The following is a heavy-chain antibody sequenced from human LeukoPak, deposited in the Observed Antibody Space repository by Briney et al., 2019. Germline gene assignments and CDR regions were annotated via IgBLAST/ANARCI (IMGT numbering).Heavy chain of an antibody. J-gene: IGHJ4*02. CDR2: IYSGGST. Sequence: GSLRLSCAASGFTVSSNYMSWVRQAPGKGLEWVSVIYSGGSTYYADSVKGRFTISRDNSKNTLYLQMNSLRAEDTAVYYCARHQYGSVVTPRNFDYRGQGTLVTVSS. CDR3: ARHQYGSVVTPRNFDY. CDR1: GFTVSSNY. D-gene: IGHD4-23*01. V-gene: IGHV3-66*04.